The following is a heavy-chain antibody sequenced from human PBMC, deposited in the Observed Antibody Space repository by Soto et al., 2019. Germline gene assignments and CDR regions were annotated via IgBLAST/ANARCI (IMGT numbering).Heavy chain of an antibody. CDR1: GASIRGHY. D-gene: IGHD2-2*01. J-gene: IGHJ4*02. CDR2: VYDSGAT. Sequence: PSETLSLTYTVSGASIRGHYWSWIRQPPGKGPEWIGYVYDSGATNYDPFLVSRVTISIDRSKNQFSLKLSSVTAADTAVYYCARVPDYWGQGILVTVS. CDR3: ARVPDY. V-gene: IGHV4-59*11.